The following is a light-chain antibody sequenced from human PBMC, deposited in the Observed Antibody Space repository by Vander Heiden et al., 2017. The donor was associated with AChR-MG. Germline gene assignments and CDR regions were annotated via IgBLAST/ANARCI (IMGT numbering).Light chain of an antibody. CDR1: SVRGYY. J-gene: IGLJ2*01. Sequence: SSELTQDPAVSVALGQTVRIPCQGDSVRGYYASWYQQKPGQAPVLVIYGKNSRPSGIPDRFSGSSSGNTASLTITGAQAEDEADYYCNSRDSSGNHVVFGGGTKLTVL. V-gene: IGLV3-19*01. CDR2: GKN. CDR3: NSRDSSGNHVV.